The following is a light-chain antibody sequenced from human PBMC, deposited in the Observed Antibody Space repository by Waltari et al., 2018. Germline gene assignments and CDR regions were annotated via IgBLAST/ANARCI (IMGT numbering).Light chain of an antibody. CDR3: FSYADGRSLV. CDR2: EGP. J-gene: IGLJ2*01. CDR1: STDLGSSTL. V-gene: IGLV2-23*01. Sequence: QSALTQPASVSGSPGQSISISCTGSSTDLGSSTLSPWYQHPPDQAPKLLIHEGPARPSGISHRFSGSKSGNTASLTISTLQAEDEADYYCFSYADGRSLVFGGGTKVTVL.